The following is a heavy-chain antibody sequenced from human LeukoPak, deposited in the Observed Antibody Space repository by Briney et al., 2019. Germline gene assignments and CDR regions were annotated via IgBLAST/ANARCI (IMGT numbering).Heavy chain of an antibody. CDR1: GFIFSSYW. CDR3: ARDGLWFGELLGAFDI. CDR2: IKKDGSEK. V-gene: IGHV3-7*01. D-gene: IGHD3-10*01. J-gene: IGHJ3*02. Sequence: GGSLRLSCAASGFIFSSYWMSWVRQAPGKGLEWVANIKKDGSEKYYVDSVKGRFTISRDNAKNSLYLQMNSQRAGDTAVYYCARDGLWFGELLGAFDIWGQGTMVTVSS.